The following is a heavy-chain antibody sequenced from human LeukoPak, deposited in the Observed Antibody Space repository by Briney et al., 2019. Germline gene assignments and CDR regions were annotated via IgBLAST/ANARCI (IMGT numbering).Heavy chain of an antibody. J-gene: IGHJ4*02. Sequence: ASVTVSCQASGYTFTSYGLTWVRQAPGQGLEWMGWISGYNGNTNYAQKVQGRVTMTTDTSTSTAYMELRSLRSDDTAVYYCARGGDYCDYWGQGTLVTVSS. CDR2: ISGYNGNT. CDR3: ARGGDYCDY. CDR1: GYTFTSYG. V-gene: IGHV1-18*01.